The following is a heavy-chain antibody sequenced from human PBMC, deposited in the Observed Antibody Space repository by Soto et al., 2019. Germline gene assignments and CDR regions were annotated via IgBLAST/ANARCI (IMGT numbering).Heavy chain of an antibody. J-gene: IGHJ2*01. CDR3: ARDWGGDAGLYWYFDL. CDR2: IYSIGST. D-gene: IGHD3-10*01. V-gene: IGHV3-53*01. Sequence: VQLVESGGGLIQPGGSLRLSCAASGFTVSNNYRTWVRQAPGMGLEWVSIIYSIGSTIYADSVKGRFTVSRDNSKNTLYLQMNRLRTDDTAVYYCARDWGGDAGLYWYFDLWGRGSLVTVSS. CDR1: GFTVSNNY.